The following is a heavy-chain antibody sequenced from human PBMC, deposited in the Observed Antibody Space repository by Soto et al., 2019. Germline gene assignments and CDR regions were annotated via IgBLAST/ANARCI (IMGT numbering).Heavy chain of an antibody. CDR1: GFTFSSYW. CDR2: INSDGSGT. D-gene: IGHD2-15*01. J-gene: IGHJ4*02. Sequence: EVQLVESVGGLVQPGGSLRLSCAASGFTFSSYWMHWVRQAPGKGLVWVSRINSDGSGTSYADSVKGRFTISRDNAKNTLYLQMNSLRAEDTAVYYCVRTSLVVAAATREDYWGQGTLVTVSS. CDR3: VRTSLVVAAATREDY. V-gene: IGHV3-74*01.